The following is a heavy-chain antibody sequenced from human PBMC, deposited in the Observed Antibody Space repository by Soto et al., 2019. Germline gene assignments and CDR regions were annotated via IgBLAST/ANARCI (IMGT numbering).Heavy chain of an antibody. CDR1: GFTFSSYG. J-gene: IGHJ4*02. V-gene: IGHV3-30*18. D-gene: IGHD3-10*01. Sequence: QVQLVESGGGVVQPGRSLRLSCAASGFTFSSYGMHWVRQAPGKGLEWVAVISYDGSNKYYADSVKGRFTISRDNSKNKLYLQMNSLRAEDTAVYYCAKRGVLWFGELDYWGQGTLVTVSS. CDR3: AKRGVLWFGELDY. CDR2: ISYDGSNK.